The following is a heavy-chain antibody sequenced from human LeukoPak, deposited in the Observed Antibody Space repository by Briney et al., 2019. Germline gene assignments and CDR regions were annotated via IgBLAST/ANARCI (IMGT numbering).Heavy chain of an antibody. CDR3: AREGGAAASVYYFDY. CDR2: IYYSGST. CDR1: GGSISSGGYY. J-gene: IGHJ4*02. D-gene: IGHD6-13*01. V-gene: IGHV4-31*03. Sequence: PSETLSLTCTVSGGSISSGGYYWSWIRRHPGKGLEWIGYIYYSGSTYYNPSLKSRVTISVDTSKNQFSLRLSSVTAADTAVYYCAREGGAAASVYYFDYWGQGTLVTVSS.